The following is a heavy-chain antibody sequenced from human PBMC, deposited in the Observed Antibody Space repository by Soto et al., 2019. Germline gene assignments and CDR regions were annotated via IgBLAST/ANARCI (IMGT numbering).Heavy chain of an antibody. CDR3: ARYYYGSGPTYYFDY. CDR1: GGSISSSSYY. CDR2: IYYSGST. V-gene: IGHV4-39*01. D-gene: IGHD3-10*01. Sequence: QLQLQESGPGLVKPSETLSLTCTVSGGSISSSSYYWGWIRQPPGKGLEWIGSIYYSGSTYYNPSLKSRVTISVDTSKNQFSLKLSSVTAADTAVYYCARYYYGSGPTYYFDYWGQGTLVTVSS. J-gene: IGHJ4*02.